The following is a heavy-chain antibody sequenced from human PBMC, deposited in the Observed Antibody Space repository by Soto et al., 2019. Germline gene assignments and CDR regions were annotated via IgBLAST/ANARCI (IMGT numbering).Heavy chain of an antibody. CDR1: GFTFSSYA. J-gene: IGHJ3*02. CDR3: ARDYYDSSAGSGAFDI. Sequence: QVQLVESGGGVVQPGRSLRLSCAASGFTFSSYAMHWVRQAPGKGLEWVAVISYDGSNKYYADSVKGRFTISRDNSKNTLYLQMNSLRAEDTAVYYCARDYYDSSAGSGAFDIWVQGTMVTVSS. CDR2: ISYDGSNK. V-gene: IGHV3-30-3*01. D-gene: IGHD3-22*01.